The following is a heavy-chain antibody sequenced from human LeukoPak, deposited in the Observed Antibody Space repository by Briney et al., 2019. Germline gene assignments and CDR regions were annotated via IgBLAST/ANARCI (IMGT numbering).Heavy chain of an antibody. CDR2: IYYSGST. CDR1: GGSISNYY. J-gene: IGHJ5*02. V-gene: IGHV4-59*08. Sequence: SETLSPTCIVSGGSISNYYWSWIRQPPGKGLEWVGYIYYSGSTNYNPSLKSRVTISVDTSKNQFSLKLSSVTAADTAVYYCARGYYGSGSYYSFDPWGQGTQVTVSS. D-gene: IGHD3-10*01. CDR3: ARGYYGSGSYYSFDP.